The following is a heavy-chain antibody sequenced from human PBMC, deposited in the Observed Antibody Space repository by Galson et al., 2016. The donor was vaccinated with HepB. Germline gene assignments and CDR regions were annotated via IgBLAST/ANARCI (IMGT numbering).Heavy chain of an antibody. CDR2: IYWDDDT. Sequence: PALVKPTQTLTLTCTFSGFSLSISGVGVAWIRQPPEKALEWLGIIYWDDDTHYSPSLNNRLTITKGTSKNQVVLTMTNVDPLDTATYYCAHTRGLRRPRTFDFWGQGTLVTVSS. CDR3: AHTRGLRRPRTFDF. J-gene: IGHJ4*02. V-gene: IGHV2-5*02. CDR1: GFSLSISGVG. D-gene: IGHD2-21*02.